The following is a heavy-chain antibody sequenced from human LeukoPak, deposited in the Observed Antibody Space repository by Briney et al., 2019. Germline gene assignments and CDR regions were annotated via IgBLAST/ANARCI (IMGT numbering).Heavy chain of an antibody. Sequence: GGSLRLSCAASGFTFSSYDMHWVRQATGKGLEWVSAIGTAGDTYYPGSVKGRFTISRENAKNSLYLQMNSLRAGDTAVYYCARDFGTGSFDYWGQGTLVTVSS. CDR2: IGTAGDT. CDR3: ARDFGTGSFDY. V-gene: IGHV3-13*01. CDR1: GFTFSSYD. J-gene: IGHJ4*02. D-gene: IGHD1-14*01.